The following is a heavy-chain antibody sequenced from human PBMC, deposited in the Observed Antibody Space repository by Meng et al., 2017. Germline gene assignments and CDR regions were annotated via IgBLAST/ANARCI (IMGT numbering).Heavy chain of an antibody. V-gene: IGHV4-34*01. D-gene: IGHD3-10*01. CDR2: INHSGST. CDR1: GGSFSGYY. CDR3: ARARLLWFGGAVWFDP. J-gene: IGHJ5*02. Sequence: QVPLQQWGAGLFKPSETLSLTCAVYGGSFSGYYWSWIRQPPGKGLEWIGEINHSGSTNYNPSLKSRVTISVDTSKNQFSLKLSSVSAADTAVYYCARARLLWFGGAVWFDPWGQGTLVTVSS.